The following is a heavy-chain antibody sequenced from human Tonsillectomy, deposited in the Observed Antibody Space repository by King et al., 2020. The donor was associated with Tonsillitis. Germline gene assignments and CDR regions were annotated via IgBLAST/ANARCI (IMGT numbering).Heavy chain of an antibody. Sequence: TLKESGPTLVKPTQTLTLTCTFSGFSLSTSGVGVGCIRQPPGKALEWLALIYWDEDKRYSPSLRSRLTITTYTSNNQEVLAMTNVDPVDTATYYCAHSRSSSGYVRGDYFDYWGQGTLVTVSS. V-gene: IGHV2-5*02. CDR1: GFSLSTSGVG. CDR2: IYWDEDK. D-gene: IGHD6-13*01. CDR3: AHSRSSSGYVRGDYFDY. J-gene: IGHJ4*02.